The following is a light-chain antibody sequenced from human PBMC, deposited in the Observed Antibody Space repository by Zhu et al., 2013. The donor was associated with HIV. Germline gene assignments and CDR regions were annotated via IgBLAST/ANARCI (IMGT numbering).Light chain of an antibody. CDR1: QSSSW. CDR2: KAS. J-gene: IGKJ1*01. CDR3: QQYHSYSMT. V-gene: IGKV1-5*03. Sequence: DIQMTQSPSTLSASVGDRVTITCRASQSSSWLAWYQQKPGKAPKVLISKASKLESGIPLRFSGSGSGTEFTLSISSLQPDDFATYYCQQYHSYSMTFGQGTKVEIK.